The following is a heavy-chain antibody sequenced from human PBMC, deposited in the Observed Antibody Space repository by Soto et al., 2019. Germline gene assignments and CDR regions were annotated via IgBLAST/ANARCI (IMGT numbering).Heavy chain of an antibody. CDR1: GGSFSGYY. Sequence: QVQLQQWGAGLLKPSETLSLTCAVYGGSFSGYYWSWIRQPPGKGLEWFGEINHSGSTNYNPSLKIRITLSVNTSKNQFSLKLGSVTAADTAVYYCAMDPSRSGGYYRGVTSYFQHWGQGALVTVSS. V-gene: IGHV4-34*01. CDR3: AMDPSRSGGYYRGVTSYFQH. CDR2: INHSGST. J-gene: IGHJ1*01. D-gene: IGHD3-10*01.